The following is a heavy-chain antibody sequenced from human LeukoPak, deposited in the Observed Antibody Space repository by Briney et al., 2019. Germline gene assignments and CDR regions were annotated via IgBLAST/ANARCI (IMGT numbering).Heavy chain of an antibody. Sequence: TGGSLRLSCEASGFTFNTYSMNWARQAPGKGLEWVSSIDSSGGYMFYADSVKGRFTISRDNSKNTLYLQMNSLRAEDTAVYYCARGPSGYHNTGGQGTLVTVSS. D-gene: IGHD5-12*01. J-gene: IGHJ4*02. V-gene: IGHV3-21*01. CDR3: ARGPSGYHNT. CDR1: GFTFNTYS. CDR2: IDSSGGYM.